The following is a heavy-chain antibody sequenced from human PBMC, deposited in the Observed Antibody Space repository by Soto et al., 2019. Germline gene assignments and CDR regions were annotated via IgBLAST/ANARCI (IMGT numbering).Heavy chain of an antibody. CDR2: INHSGST. D-gene: IGHD1-26*01. CDR3: ARLVGATVSTFDY. V-gene: IGHV4-34*01. Sequence: PSDTLSLTYAVYGGSFSGYYVNWIRQHPGKGLEWLGEINHSGSTNYNPSLTSRVTISVDTSKNQFSLKLSSVTAADKAVYYCARLVGATVSTFDYWGQGTLVTVS. J-gene: IGHJ4*02. CDR1: GGSFSGYY.